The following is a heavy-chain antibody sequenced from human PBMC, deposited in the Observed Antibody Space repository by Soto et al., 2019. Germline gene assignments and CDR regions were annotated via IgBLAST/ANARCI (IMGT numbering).Heavy chain of an antibody. CDR3: AKDSSSWWYYYYYGMDV. J-gene: IGHJ6*02. V-gene: IGHV3-23*01. CDR2: ISGSGGST. Sequence: PGGSLRLSCAASGFTFSSYAMSWVRQAPGKGLEWVSAISGSGGSTYYADSVKGRFTISRDNSKNTLYLQMNSLRAEDTAVYYCAKDSSSWWYYYYYGMDVWGQGTTVTVYS. D-gene: IGHD6-13*01. CDR1: GFTFSSYA.